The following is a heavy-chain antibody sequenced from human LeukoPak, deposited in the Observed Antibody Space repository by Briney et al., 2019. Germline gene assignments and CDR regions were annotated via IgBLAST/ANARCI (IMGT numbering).Heavy chain of an antibody. Sequence: GGSLRLSCAASGFTFSSYAMSWVRQAPGKGLEWVSAISGSGGSTYYADSVKGRFTISRDNSKNTLYLQMNSPRAEDTAVYYCAKAQGVTSGSYYYYFDYWGQGTLVTVSS. CDR2: ISGSGGST. D-gene: IGHD1-26*01. V-gene: IGHV3-23*01. CDR1: GFTFSSYA. CDR3: AKAQGVTSGSYYYYFDY. J-gene: IGHJ4*02.